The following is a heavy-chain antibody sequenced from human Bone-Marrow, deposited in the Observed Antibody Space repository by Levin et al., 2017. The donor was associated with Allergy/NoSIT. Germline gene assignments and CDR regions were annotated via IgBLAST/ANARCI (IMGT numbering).Heavy chain of an antibody. V-gene: IGHV1-24*01. CDR1: GYTLTELS. J-gene: IGHJ4*02. Sequence: ASVKVSCKVSGYTLTELSMHWVRQAPGKGLEWMGGFDPEDGETIYAQKFQGRVTMTEDTSTDTAYMELSSLRSEDTAVYYCATDSGYSYGVTDWGQGTLVTVSS. CDR3: ATDSGYSYGVTD. CDR2: FDPEDGET. D-gene: IGHD5-18*01.